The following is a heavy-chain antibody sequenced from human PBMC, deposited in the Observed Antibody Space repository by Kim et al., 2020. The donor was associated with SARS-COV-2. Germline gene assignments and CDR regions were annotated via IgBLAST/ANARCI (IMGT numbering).Heavy chain of an antibody. CDR1: GFTFSSYG. D-gene: IGHD4-17*01. J-gene: IGHJ4*02. CDR3: ARAIYGGNYGFDY. V-gene: IGHV3-33*05. Sequence: GGSLRLSCAASGFTFSSYGMHWVRQAPGKGLEWVAVISYDGSNKYYADSVKGRFTISRDNSKNTLYLQMNSLRAEDTAVYYCARAIYGGNYGFDYWRQGTLVTVSS. CDR2: ISYDGSNK.